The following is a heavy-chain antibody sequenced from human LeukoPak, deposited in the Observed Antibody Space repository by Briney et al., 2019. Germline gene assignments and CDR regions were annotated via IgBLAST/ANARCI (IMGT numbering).Heavy chain of an antibody. V-gene: IGHV4-34*01. CDR2: INHSGST. CDR3: ARDLTVRTADDAFDI. Sequence: SETLSLTCAVYGGSFSGYYWSWIRQPPGKGLEWIGEINHSGSTNYNPSLKSRVTISVDTSKNQFSLKLSSVTAADTAAYYCARDLTVRTADDAFDIWGQGTMVTVSS. D-gene: IGHD4-17*01. J-gene: IGHJ3*02. CDR1: GGSFSGYY.